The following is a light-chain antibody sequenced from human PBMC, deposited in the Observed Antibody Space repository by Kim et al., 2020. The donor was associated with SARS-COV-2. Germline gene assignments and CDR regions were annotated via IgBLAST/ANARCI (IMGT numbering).Light chain of an antibody. J-gene: IGLJ2*01. CDR3: NSRDSSRNHLV. CDR2: GKN. Sequence: SSELTQDPAVSVALGQTVRITCQGDSLRSYYASWYQQKPGQAPVLVIYGKNNWPSGIPDRFSGSSSGNTASLTITGAQAEDEADYYCNSRDSSRNHLVFGGGTQLTVL. V-gene: IGLV3-19*01. CDR1: SLRSYY.